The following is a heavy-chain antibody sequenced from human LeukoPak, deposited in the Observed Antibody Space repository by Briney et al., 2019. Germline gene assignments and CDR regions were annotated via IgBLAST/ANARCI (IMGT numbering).Heavy chain of an antibody. J-gene: IGHJ4*02. CDR3: AKATDYSGTYYQFDF. Sequence: GGSLRLSCAASGFTFSSYAMGWVRLAPGKGLEWVSVISNSGGSTYYADSVKGRFTISRDNSKNTLYLQMNSLRAEDTAVYYCAKATDYSGTYYQFDFWGQGTLLTVSS. D-gene: IGHD1-26*01. V-gene: IGHV3-23*01. CDR2: ISNSGGST. CDR1: GFTFSSYA.